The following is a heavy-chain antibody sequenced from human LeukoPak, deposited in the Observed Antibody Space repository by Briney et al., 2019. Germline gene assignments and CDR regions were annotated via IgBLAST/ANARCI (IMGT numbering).Heavy chain of an antibody. CDR2: IYTSGST. Sequence: SETLSLTCTVSGGSISSYYWSWIRQPAGKGLEWIGRIYTSGSTNYNPSLKSRVTMSVDTSKNQFSLKLSSVTAADTAVYYCARDRWDSSGHIFDYWGQGTLVTVSS. J-gene: IGHJ4*02. CDR1: GGSISSYY. D-gene: IGHD6-19*01. CDR3: ARDRWDSSGHIFDY. V-gene: IGHV4-4*07.